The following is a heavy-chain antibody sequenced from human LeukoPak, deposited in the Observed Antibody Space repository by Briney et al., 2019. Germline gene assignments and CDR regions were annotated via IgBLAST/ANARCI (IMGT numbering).Heavy chain of an antibody. J-gene: IGHJ4*02. CDR2: IGIDVRDS. Sequence: GGSPGLSCAASGFTFSNYVMTWVRQAPGKGLEWVSAIGIDVRDSDYADSVKGRFTISRDNSKNTVYLQMNSLRAEDTGLYYCTRRVGGTPDYWGLGTLVTVSS. CDR1: GFTFSNYV. V-gene: IGHV3-23*01. D-gene: IGHD1-26*01. CDR3: TRRVGGTPDY.